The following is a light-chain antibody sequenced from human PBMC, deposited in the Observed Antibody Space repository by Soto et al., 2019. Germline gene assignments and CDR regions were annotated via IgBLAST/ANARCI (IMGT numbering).Light chain of an antibody. Sequence: QSVLTQPASVSGSPGQSITISCTGTSSDIGDSNYVSWYQQHPGKAPKLVIYDVSNRPSGVSSRFSGSKSANTASLTISGLQAEDEADYYCSSSRSSSTSYVFGTGTKVTVL. V-gene: IGLV2-14*03. CDR2: DVS. J-gene: IGLJ1*01. CDR1: SSDIGDSNY. CDR3: SSSRSSSTSYV.